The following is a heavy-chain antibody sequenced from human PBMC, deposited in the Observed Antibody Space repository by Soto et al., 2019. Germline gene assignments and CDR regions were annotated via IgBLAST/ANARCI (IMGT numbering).Heavy chain of an antibody. CDR2: IIPIFGTA. D-gene: IGHD2-15*01. CDR3: ARSGGYCSGGSCPTYSWFDP. V-gene: IGHV1-69*01. J-gene: IGHJ5*02. CDR1: GGTFSSYA. Sequence: QVQLVQSGAEVKKPGSSVKVSCKASGGTFSSYAISWVRQAPGQGLEWMGGIIPIFGTANYAQKFQGRVTITADESTSTDYMELSSLRSEDTAVYYCARSGGYCSGGSCPTYSWFDPWGQGTLVTVSS.